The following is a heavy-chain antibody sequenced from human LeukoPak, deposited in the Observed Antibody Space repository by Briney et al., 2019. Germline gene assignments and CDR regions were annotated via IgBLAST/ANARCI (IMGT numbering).Heavy chain of an antibody. CDR1: GYTFTGYY. CDR3: ARGGKDIVEVPAAMHN. Sequence: ASVKVSCKASGYTFTGYYMHWVRQAPGQGLEWMGWINPNSGGTNYAQKFQGRVTMTRDTSISTAYMELSRLRSDDTAVYYCARGGKDIVEVPAAMHNGARGTRVTVS. J-gene: IGHJ4*02. CDR2: INPNSGGT. D-gene: IGHD2-2*01. V-gene: IGHV1-2*02.